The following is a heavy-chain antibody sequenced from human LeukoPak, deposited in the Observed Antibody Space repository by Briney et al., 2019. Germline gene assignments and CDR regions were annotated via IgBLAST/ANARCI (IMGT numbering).Heavy chain of an antibody. V-gene: IGHV1-2*02. J-gene: IGHJ4*02. D-gene: IGHD3-10*01. Sequence: VASVKVSCKASGYTFTAYYLHWVRQAPAQGLEWMGWIHPNSGGTNYAQNFQGRVSMTTDTSISTVYMELSRLRSDDTAVYYCARDYYGSGTYYKDYWGQGTLVTVSS. CDR3: ARDYYGSGTYYKDY. CDR2: IHPNSGGT. CDR1: GYTFTAYY.